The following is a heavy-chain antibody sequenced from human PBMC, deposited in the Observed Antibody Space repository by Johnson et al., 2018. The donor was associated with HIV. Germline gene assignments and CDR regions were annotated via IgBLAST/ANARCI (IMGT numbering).Heavy chain of an antibody. CDR3: AREVNAFDI. D-gene: IGHD3-22*01. Sequence: VQLVESGGGLVQPGGSLRLSCAASRFTLSSYWMHWVRQVPGKGLVWVSGINSDGSDTRYADSVKGRFTISRDNAKTTLYLQMNSLRAEDTAVYYCAREVNAFDIWGQGTVVTVSS. J-gene: IGHJ3*02. CDR2: INSDGSDT. V-gene: IGHV3-74*01. CDR1: RFTLSSYW.